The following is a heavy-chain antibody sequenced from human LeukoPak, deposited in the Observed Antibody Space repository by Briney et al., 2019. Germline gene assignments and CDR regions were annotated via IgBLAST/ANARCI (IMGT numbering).Heavy chain of an antibody. J-gene: IGHJ5*02. CDR2: ISGSGGST. V-gene: IGHV3-23*01. D-gene: IGHD3-3*01. Sequence: GGSLRLSCAASGFTFSAYGMSWVRQAPGKGLEWVSGISGSGGSTYYADSVKGRFIISRDNPKNTVYLQVNSLRVEDTAVYFSAKAAVPFFGHWFDPWAQGTLVTVSS. CDR3: AKAAVPFFGHWFDP. CDR1: GFTFSAYG.